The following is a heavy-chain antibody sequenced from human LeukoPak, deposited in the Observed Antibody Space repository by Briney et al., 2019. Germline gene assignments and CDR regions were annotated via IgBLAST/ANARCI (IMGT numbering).Heavy chain of an antibody. CDR3: ARHSEQLVLLDY. CDR1: GYSISSGYY. V-gene: IGHV4-38-2*01. J-gene: IGHJ4*02. D-gene: IGHD6-6*01. CDR2: IYHSGST. Sequence: SETLSLTCAVSGYSISSGYYWGWIRQPPGKGLEWIGSIYHSGSTYYNPSLKSRVTISVDTSKNQLSLKLSSVTAADTAVYYCARHSEQLVLLDYWGQGTLVTVSS.